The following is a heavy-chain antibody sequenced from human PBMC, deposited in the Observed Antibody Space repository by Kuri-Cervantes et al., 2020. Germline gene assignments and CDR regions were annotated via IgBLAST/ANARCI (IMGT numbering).Heavy chain of an antibody. CDR1: GFTFSSYS. D-gene: IGHD2-8*01. J-gene: IGHJ4*02. Sequence: GESLKISCAASGFTFSSYSMNWVRQAPGKGLEWVANINEDGTQKYYMDSVKSRFTVSRDNAKNSLYLQMNSLRADDTALYYCVRNVHYWGLGTLVTVSS. CDR3: VRNVHY. CDR2: INEDGTQK. V-gene: IGHV3-7*01.